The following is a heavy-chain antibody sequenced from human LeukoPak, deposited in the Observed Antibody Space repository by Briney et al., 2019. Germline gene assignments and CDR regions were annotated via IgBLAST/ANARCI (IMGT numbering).Heavy chain of an antibody. J-gene: IGHJ4*02. V-gene: IGHV3-33*06. CDR2: IWYDGSYI. D-gene: IGHD6-13*01. CDR1: GFAFSLYG. Sequence: LPGRSLRLSCAASGFAFSLYGMHWVRQAPGKGLDWVAVIWYDGSYIYYADSVKGRFTISRDNSKNTMYLQMNSLRAEDTAVYYCAKIDQFTAATGTGLESWGQGTLVTVSP. CDR3: AKIDQFTAATGTGLES.